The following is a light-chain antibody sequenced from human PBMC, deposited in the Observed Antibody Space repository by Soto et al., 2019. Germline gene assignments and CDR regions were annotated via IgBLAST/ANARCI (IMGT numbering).Light chain of an antibody. V-gene: IGKV1-5*03. CDR3: QQYNSYPWT. Sequence: DIQMTQSPSSLSASVGDRVTITCRASLPISNYLAWYQQKPGKIPNLLIYKASSLESGVPSRFSGSGSGTEFTITISSLQPDDGATYDCQQYNSYPWTFGQGTKVDIK. CDR1: LPISNY. J-gene: IGKJ2*02. CDR2: KAS.